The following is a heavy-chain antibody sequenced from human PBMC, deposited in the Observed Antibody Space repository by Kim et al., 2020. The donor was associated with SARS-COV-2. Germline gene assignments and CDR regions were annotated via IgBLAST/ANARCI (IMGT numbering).Heavy chain of an antibody. J-gene: IGHJ4*02. D-gene: IGHD1-1*01. CDR3: TILERVVRESRANDY. Sequence: ASVKGRFTISRDDSKNTAYLQMNSLKTEDTAVYYRTILERVVRESRANDYWGQGTLVTVSS. V-gene: IGHV3-73*01.